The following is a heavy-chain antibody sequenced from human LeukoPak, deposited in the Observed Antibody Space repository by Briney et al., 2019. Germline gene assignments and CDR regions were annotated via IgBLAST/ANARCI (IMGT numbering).Heavy chain of an antibody. Sequence: SETLSLTCTVSGGSISSSSYSWGWIRQPPGKGLEWIGSIHYTGSTSYNPSLKSRVTISVHTSKNQFSLQLSSVTAAGTAVYYCARPTVTSYNWFDPWGQGTLVTVSS. CDR3: ARPTVTSYNWFDP. D-gene: IGHD4-17*01. V-gene: IGHV4-39*01. J-gene: IGHJ5*02. CDR2: IHYTGST. CDR1: GGSISSSSYS.